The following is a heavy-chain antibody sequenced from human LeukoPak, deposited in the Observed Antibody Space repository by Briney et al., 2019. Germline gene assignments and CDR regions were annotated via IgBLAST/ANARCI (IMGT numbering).Heavy chain of an antibody. J-gene: IGHJ5*02. CDR2: IKQDGSEK. Sequence: GGSLRLSCAASGFTFSSYRMSWVRQAPGRGLEWVANIKQDGSEKYYVDSVKGRFTISRDNAKNSLYLQMNSLRAEDTAVYYCARDDCSSISCYHNWFDPWGQGTLVTVSS. V-gene: IGHV3-7*01. CDR1: GFTFSSYR. D-gene: IGHD2-2*01. CDR3: ARDDCSSISCYHNWFDP.